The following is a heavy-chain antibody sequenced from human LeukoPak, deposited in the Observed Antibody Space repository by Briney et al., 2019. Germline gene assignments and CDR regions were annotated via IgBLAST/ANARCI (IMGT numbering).Heavy chain of an antibody. CDR3: ARASGMVRGDYFDY. V-gene: IGHV3-30*04. Sequence: GGPLRLSCAASGFTFSACAMHWVRQAPGMGLEWVAVISYDGNNKYNADSVKGRFTISRDNSKNTLYLQMNSLRAEDTAVYYCARASGMVRGDYFDYWGQGTLVTVSS. CDR1: GFTFSACA. D-gene: IGHD3-10*01. CDR2: ISYDGNNK. J-gene: IGHJ4*02.